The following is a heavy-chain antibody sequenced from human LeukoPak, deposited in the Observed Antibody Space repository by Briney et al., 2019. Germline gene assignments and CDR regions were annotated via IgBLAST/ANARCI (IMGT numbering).Heavy chain of an antibody. CDR3: AREDYASSWAYYYGIDV. V-gene: IGHV3-33*01. CDR1: GFTFRSYG. Sequence: PGKSLRLSCAASGFTFRSYGMHWVRQAPGKGLGWVAVMWYDESNKSYSASVKGRFTVSRDNSKNMLFLQMNSVRVEDTAVYYCAREDYASSWAYYYGIDVWGQGTTVTVSS. J-gene: IGHJ6*02. D-gene: IGHD6-13*01. CDR2: MWYDESNK.